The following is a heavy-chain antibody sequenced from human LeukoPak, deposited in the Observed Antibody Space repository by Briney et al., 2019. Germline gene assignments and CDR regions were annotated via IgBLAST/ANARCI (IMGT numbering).Heavy chain of an antibody. CDR3: ATLRPGYDFWSGPSDY. V-gene: IGHV3-48*01. CDR2: ISSSSSTI. CDR1: GFTFSSYS. Sequence: PGGSLRLSCAASGFTFSSYSMNWVRQAPGKGLEWVSYISSSSSTIYYADSVKGRFTISRDNAKNSLYLQMNSLRAEDTAVYYCATLRPGYDFWSGPSDYWGQGTLVTVSS. J-gene: IGHJ4*02. D-gene: IGHD3-3*01.